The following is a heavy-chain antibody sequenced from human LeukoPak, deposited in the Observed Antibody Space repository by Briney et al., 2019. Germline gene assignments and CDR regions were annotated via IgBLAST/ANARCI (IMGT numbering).Heavy chain of an antibody. Sequence: PGGSLRLSCAASGFIFSSYWMHWVRQAPGKGLVWVSRMNSDGSSTSYVDSVKGRFTISRDNAKNTLYLQMNSLRAEDTAVYYCARDRGYDNAFDIWGQGTMVTVSS. D-gene: IGHD5-12*01. CDR3: ARDRGYDNAFDI. V-gene: IGHV3-74*01. CDR1: GFIFSSYW. CDR2: MNSDGSST. J-gene: IGHJ3*02.